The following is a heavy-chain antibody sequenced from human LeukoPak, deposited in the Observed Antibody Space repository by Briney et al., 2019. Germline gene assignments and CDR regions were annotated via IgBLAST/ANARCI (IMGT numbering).Heavy chain of an antibody. CDR1: GGTFSSYA. V-gene: IGHV1-69*01. J-gene: IGHJ6*02. D-gene: IGHD3-22*01. Sequence: WSSVKVSCKASGGTFSSYAISWVRQAPGQGLEWMGGIIPIFGTANYAQKFQGGVTITADESTSTAYMELSSLRSEDTAVYYCASSPLSGYYDSSGYYYNRYYYYGMDVWGQGTTVTVSS. CDR3: ASSPLSGYYDSSGYYYNRYYYYGMDV. CDR2: IIPIFGTA.